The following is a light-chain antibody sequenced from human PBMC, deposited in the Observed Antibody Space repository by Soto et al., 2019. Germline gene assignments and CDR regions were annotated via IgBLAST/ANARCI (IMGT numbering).Light chain of an antibody. CDR1: SSDIGYYNR. V-gene: IGLV2-18*02. CDR2: EVS. Sequence: QSALTQPPSVSGSPGQSVTISCTGTSSDIGYYNRVSWYQQSPDTAPKLILYEVSNRTSGVPDRFSGSKSGNTAALTISGLQAEDEAVFFCSSYSRSTTSVVFGGGTKVTVL. J-gene: IGLJ2*01. CDR3: SSYSRSTTSVV.